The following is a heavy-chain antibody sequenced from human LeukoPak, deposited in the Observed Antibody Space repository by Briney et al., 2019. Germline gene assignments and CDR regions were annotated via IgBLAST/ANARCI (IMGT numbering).Heavy chain of an antibody. CDR2: TNEAGSGQ. Sequence: GGSLRLSCTASGFTFSSHWMTWVRQAPGKGLEWVANTNEAGSGQNYVGSVKGRFTVSRDNAKNSLYLQMNSLRVEDTAIHYCSNKRDYWGQGTLVTVSS. J-gene: IGHJ4*02. V-gene: IGHV3-7*01. CDR1: GFTFSSHW. CDR3: SNKRDY.